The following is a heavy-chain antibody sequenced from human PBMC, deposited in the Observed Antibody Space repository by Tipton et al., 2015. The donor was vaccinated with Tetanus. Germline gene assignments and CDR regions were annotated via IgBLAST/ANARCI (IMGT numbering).Heavy chain of an antibody. D-gene: IGHD3-3*01. Sequence: TLSLTCTVSGGSVNSGSYYWSWIRQPPGKGLEWIGYIYQSGSTSYSPSLESRVTISLETSKNQFSLNLNSMAAADTGVYYCARHQSGYFTPFDYWGQGNLVTVSS. V-gene: IGHV4-61*01. CDR1: GGSVNSGSYY. J-gene: IGHJ4*02. CDR3: ARHQSGYFTPFDY. CDR2: IYQSGST.